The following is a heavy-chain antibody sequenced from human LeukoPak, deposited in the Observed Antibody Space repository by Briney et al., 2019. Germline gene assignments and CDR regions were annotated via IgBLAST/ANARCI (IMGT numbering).Heavy chain of an antibody. D-gene: IGHD3-3*01. CDR1: GLTFAPYW. CDR3: ARGKEEWLYLYY. Sequence: GRSLRLSCAASGLTFAPYWMTWVRQAPGKGLEYVATMNRDGSETYYVDSVKGRFTISRANSKNSLYLQMDRLRAEDTAVYSCARGKEEWLYLYYWGQGALVTVPS. V-gene: IGHV3-7*04. J-gene: IGHJ4*02. CDR2: MNRDGSET.